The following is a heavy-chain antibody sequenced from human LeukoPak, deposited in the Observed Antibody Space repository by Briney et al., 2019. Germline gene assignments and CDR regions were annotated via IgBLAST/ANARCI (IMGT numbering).Heavy chain of an antibody. J-gene: IGHJ5*02. Sequence: GESLKISCEVSGHRFTNHWIGWVRQMPVKGLEWVGIINLGDSDTKYSPSFQGQVTISLDKSISTAYLQWRSLKASDTAMYYCARRPYSGSPNWFDPWGQGTLVTVSS. CDR1: GHRFTNHW. D-gene: IGHD1-26*01. V-gene: IGHV5-51*01. CDR3: ARRPYSGSPNWFDP. CDR2: INLGDSDT.